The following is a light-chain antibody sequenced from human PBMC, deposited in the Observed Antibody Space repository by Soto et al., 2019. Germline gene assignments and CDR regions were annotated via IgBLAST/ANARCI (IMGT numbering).Light chain of an antibody. V-gene: IGLV1-51*01. J-gene: IGLJ1*01. CDR2: DNN. CDR1: SSNIGNNY. Sequence: QSVLTQPPSVSAAPGQKVTISCSGSSSNIGNNYVSWYQQLPGTAPKLLIYDNNKRPSGIPDRFSGSKSGTSATLGITGLQNGDEADYYCGTWDSSMINYVLGTGTKVTVL. CDR3: GTWDSSMINYV.